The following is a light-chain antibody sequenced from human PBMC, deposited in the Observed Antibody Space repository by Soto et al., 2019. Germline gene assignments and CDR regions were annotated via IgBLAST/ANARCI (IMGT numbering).Light chain of an antibody. J-gene: IGKJ5*01. CDR2: GAS. V-gene: IGKV3-20*01. Sequence: GLTQSTGTLSLSPGERATLSCRASQSVTSTYLGWYQQKPGQAPSLLIYGASSRATGIPDRFSGSGSGTDFTLTISRLEPEDFAVYYCQQYVSPLITSCHVRRLAIK. CDR1: QSVTSTY. CDR3: QQYVSPLIT.